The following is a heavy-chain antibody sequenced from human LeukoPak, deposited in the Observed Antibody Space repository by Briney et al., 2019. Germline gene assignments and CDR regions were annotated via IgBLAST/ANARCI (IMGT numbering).Heavy chain of an antibody. CDR3: VTRGTTGTKYLEH. CDR1: GFTFSNYV. D-gene: IGHD1-1*01. V-gene: IGHV3-23*01. CDR2: ISVGGGTT. Sequence: GGSLRLSCAASGFTFSNYVMTWVRQSPGKGLEWVSTISVGGGTTYYADSVKGRFAISRDNSKNTLHLQLNSLRVGDTAVYYCVTRGTTGTKYLEHWGQGTLVTVSS. J-gene: IGHJ4*02.